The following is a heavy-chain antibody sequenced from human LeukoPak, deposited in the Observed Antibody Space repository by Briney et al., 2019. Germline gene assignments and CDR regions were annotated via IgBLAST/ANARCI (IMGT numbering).Heavy chain of an antibody. CDR1: GGTFSRYA. J-gene: IGHJ4*02. CDR2: IIPILGIA. Sequence: ASVKVSCKASGGTFSRYAISWVRQAPGQGLEWMGRIIPILGIANYAQKFQGRVTITADKSTITAYMELSSLRSEDTAVHYCARSLSYGGRFDYWGQGTLVTVSS. CDR3: ARSLSYGGRFDY. D-gene: IGHD4-23*01. V-gene: IGHV1-69*04.